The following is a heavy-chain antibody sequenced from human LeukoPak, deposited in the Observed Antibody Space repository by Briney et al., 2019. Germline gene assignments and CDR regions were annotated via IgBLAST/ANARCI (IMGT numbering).Heavy chain of an antibody. Sequence: SETLSLTCAGSGYSISSGYYWGWIRQPPGKGLEWIGSIYHSGSTYYNPSLKSRVTISVDTSKNQFSLKLSSVTAADTAVYYCARVVTMVRGWGQGTLVTVSS. V-gene: IGHV4-38-2*01. J-gene: IGHJ4*02. CDR2: IYHSGST. D-gene: IGHD3-10*01. CDR1: GYSISSGYY. CDR3: ARVVTMVRG.